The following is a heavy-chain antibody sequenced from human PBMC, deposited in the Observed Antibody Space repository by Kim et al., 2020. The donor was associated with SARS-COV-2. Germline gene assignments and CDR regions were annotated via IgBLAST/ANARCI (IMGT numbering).Heavy chain of an antibody. D-gene: IGHD5-18*01. CDR1: GYTFTSYG. J-gene: IGHJ6*02. CDR3: ARAPDSYGYYYYGMDV. V-gene: IGHV1-18*01. Sequence: ASVKVSCKASGYTFTSYGISWVRQALGQGLEWMGWISAYNGNTNYAQKLQGRVTMTTDTSTSTAYMELRSLRSDDTAVYYCARAPDSYGYYYYGMDVWGQGTTVTVSS. CDR2: ISAYNGNT.